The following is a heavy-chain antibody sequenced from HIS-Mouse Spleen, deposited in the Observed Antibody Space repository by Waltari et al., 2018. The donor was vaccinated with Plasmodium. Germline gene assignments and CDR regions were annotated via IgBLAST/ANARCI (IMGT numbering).Heavy chain of an antibody. J-gene: IGHJ2*01. Sequence: QVQLVQPGAEVKKPGAYVKVFCTASGYTFTGYYMHRPRQDPGQGLEWMGWMNPNSGGTNYAQKFQGRVTMTRDTSISTAVYYCARDRVLIAHWYFDLWGRGTLVTVSS. CDR1: GYTFTGYY. V-gene: IGHV1-2*02. CDR3: L. D-gene: IGHD3-10*01. CDR2: MNPNSGGT.